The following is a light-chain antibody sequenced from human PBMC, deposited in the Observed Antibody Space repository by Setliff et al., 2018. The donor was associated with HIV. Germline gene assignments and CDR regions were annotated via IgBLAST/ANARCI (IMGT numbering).Light chain of an antibody. V-gene: IGKV3-20*01. CDR2: VSS. CDR1: PSLATGY. CDR3: HQYQTSTET. Sequence: GTLSLSPGERATLSCRASPSLATGYLSWYQQKPGQAPRLLIYVSSRRATGIPDRFSGSGSGTDFTLTISRLEPEDSAVYYCHQYQTSTETFGQGTKVDIK. J-gene: IGKJ1*01.